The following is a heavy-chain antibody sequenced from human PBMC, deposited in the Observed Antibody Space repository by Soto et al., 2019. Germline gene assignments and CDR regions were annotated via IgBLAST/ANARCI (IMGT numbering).Heavy chain of an antibody. V-gene: IGHV4-59*08. J-gene: IGHJ4*02. CDR2: IYFSGST. CDR1: GGSISNYY. D-gene: IGHD3-10*01. Sequence: SETLSLTCTVSGGSISNYYWSWIRQPPGKGLEWIGYIYFSGSTNYNPSLKSRVTLSVDTSKNQFSLKLSSVTAADTAVYYCGRRYGGAVDYWGQGTLVTSPQ. CDR3: GRRYGGAVDY.